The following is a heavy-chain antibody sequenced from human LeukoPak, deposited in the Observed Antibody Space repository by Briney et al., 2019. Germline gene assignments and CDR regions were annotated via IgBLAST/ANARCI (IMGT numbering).Heavy chain of an antibody. V-gene: IGHV3-15*01. CDR3: ARGEY. CDR1: GFTFSYAW. Sequence: GGSLRLSCAASGFTFSYAWMSWVRQAPGKGLEWVGRIKSISDGGTTDYAAPVKGRFTISRDDSKSTVYLQMNGLKTEDTAVYYCARGEYWGQGTLVTVSS. CDR2: IKSISDGGTT. J-gene: IGHJ4*02.